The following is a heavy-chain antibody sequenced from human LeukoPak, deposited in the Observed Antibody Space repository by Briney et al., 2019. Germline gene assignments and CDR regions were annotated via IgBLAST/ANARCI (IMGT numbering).Heavy chain of an antibody. J-gene: IGHJ3*02. CDR1: GGSISSSSYY. V-gene: IGHV4-39*07. CDR2: IYYSGST. Sequence: SETLSLTCTVSGGSISSSSYYWGWIRQPPGKGLEWIGSIYYSGSTNYNPSLKSRVTISVDTSKNQFSLKLSSVTAADTAVYYCARSVSIVGDYGAFDIWGQGTMVTVSS. CDR3: ARSVSIVGDYGAFDI. D-gene: IGHD1-26*01.